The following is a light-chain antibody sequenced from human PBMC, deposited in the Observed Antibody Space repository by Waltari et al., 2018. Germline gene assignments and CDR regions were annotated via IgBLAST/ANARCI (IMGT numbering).Light chain of an antibody. CDR1: TFGDKS. CDR2: QSA. J-gene: IGLJ1*01. Sequence: SSELTQPPSVSVSPGQTASITCSGDTFGDKSACWYQQKPGQSPVLLFYQSAKRPPGIPERFAASRAGDTATLTISGAQPVDEADYYCQAWDSTTFVFGTGTKVTVL. CDR3: QAWDSTTFV. V-gene: IGLV3-1*01.